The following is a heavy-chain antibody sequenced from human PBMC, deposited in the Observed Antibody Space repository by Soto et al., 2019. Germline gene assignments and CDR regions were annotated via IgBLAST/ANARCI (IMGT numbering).Heavy chain of an antibody. V-gene: IGHV5-51*01. D-gene: IGHD3-22*01. J-gene: IGHJ4*02. Sequence: GESLKISCKGSGYSFTSYWIGWVRQMPGKGLEWMGIIYPGDSDTRYSPSFQGQVTISADKSISTAYLQWSSLKASDTAMYYCAIHGSDSSGYSPFDYWGQGTLVTVSS. CDR1: GYSFTSYW. CDR3: AIHGSDSSGYSPFDY. CDR2: IYPGDSDT.